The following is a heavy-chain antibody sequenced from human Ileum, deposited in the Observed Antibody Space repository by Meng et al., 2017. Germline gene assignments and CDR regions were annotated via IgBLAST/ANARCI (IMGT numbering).Heavy chain of an antibody. J-gene: IGHJ4*02. V-gene: IGHV3-33*01. CDR2: IWFDGSRK. CDR3: ARDFGPRDTTYHPTNYLDS. CDR1: GFSFSDYG. Sequence: GGSLRLSCAASGFSFSDYGIHWVRQAPGKGLEWVAVIWFDGSRKEFGDSVKGRFTISRDNSKNTVYLEVNRLKVEDTALYYCARDFGPRDTTYHPTNYLDSWGQGTLVTVSS. D-gene: IGHD2/OR15-2a*01.